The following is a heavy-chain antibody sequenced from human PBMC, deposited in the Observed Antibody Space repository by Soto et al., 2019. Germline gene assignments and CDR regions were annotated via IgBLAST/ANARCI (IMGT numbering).Heavy chain of an antibody. D-gene: IGHD3-9*01. CDR3: ARESHDILTGPPWVWYFDL. V-gene: IGHV4-34*01. CDR2: INDRGSI. Sequence: QVQLQQWGAGPLRPLETLSLTCGVSGGSFSGYYWAWIRQSPGKGLEWMGEINDRGSINYNPSLTSRVSISVDTSKNHYSLNLRSLTAADTAVYYCARESHDILTGPPWVWYFDLWGRGTLVTVSS. CDR1: GGSFSGYY. J-gene: IGHJ2*01.